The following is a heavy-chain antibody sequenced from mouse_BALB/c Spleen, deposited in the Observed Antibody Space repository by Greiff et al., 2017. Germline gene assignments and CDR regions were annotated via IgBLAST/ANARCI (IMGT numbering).Heavy chain of an antibody. V-gene: IGHV1-7*01. CDR3: ARWDYGYVTY. D-gene: IGHD1-2*01. J-gene: IGHJ3*01. CDR1: GYTFTSYW. Sequence: QVQLQQSGAELAKPGASVKMSCKASGYTFTSYWMHWVKQRPGQGLEWIGYINPSTGYTEYNQKFKDKATLTADKSSSTAYMQLSSLTSEDSAVYYCARWDYGYVTYWGQGTLVTVSA. CDR2: INPSTGYT.